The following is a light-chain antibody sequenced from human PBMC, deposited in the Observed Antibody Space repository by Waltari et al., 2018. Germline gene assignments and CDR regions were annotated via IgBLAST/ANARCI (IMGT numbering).Light chain of an antibody. CDR1: SSNIGAGSD. CDR3: QSYDSSLTGSV. Sequence: QSVLTQPPSVSGAPGQRVTISCSGSSSNIGAGSDVHLYQQLPGTAPNLLIYGTSIRPSGVPDRFSGSKSGTSASLAITGLQAEDEADYYCQSYDSSLTGSVFGGGTKLTVL. CDR2: GTS. V-gene: IGLV1-40*01. J-gene: IGLJ3*02.